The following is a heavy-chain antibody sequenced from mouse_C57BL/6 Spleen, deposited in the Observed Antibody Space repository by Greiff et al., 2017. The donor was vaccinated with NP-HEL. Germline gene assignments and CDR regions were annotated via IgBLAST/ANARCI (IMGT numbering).Heavy chain of an antibody. J-gene: IGHJ2*01. CDR3: ARLAVVATG. CDR2: INPSSGYT. Sequence: QVQLQQSGAELAKPGASVKLSCTASGYTFTSYWMHWVKQRPGQGLEWIGYINPSSGYTKYNQKFKDQATLTADKSSSTAYMQLSSLTYEDSAVYYCARLAVVATGWGQGTTLTVSS. CDR1: GYTFTSYW. D-gene: IGHD1-1*01. V-gene: IGHV1-7*01.